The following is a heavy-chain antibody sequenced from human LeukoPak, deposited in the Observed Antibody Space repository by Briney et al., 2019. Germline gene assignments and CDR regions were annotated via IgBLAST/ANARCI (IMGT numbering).Heavy chain of an antibody. Sequence: GGPLRLSCAASGFNFSSYSMNWVRQAPGKGLEWVSSISTSSSLISYADSVRGRFSISRDNAQNSLFLQMNSLRAEDTAVYYCARGYGDYGSYWGQGILVTVSS. CDR3: ARGYGDYGSY. D-gene: IGHD4-17*01. V-gene: IGHV3-21*01. CDR2: ISTSSSLI. CDR1: GFNFSSYS. J-gene: IGHJ4*02.